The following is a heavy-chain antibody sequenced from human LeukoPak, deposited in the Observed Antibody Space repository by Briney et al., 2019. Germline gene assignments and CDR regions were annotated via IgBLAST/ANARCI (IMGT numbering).Heavy chain of an antibody. D-gene: IGHD3-22*01. Sequence: ASVKVSCKASGGTFSSYAISWVRQAPGQALEWMGRIIPIFGTANYAQKFQGRVTITTDESTSTAYMELSSLRSEDTAVYYCARVRYYDSSGYYYFDYWGQGTLVTVSS. CDR3: ARVRYYDSSGYYYFDY. V-gene: IGHV1-69*05. CDR2: IIPIFGTA. J-gene: IGHJ4*02. CDR1: GGTFSSYA.